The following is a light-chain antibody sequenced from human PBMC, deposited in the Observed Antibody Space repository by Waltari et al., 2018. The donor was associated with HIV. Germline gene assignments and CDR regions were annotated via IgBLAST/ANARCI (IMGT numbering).Light chain of an antibody. Sequence: DIQLTQSPSSLSAYVGDRVTITCRASQGISSYLAWYQQEPGKVPKLLIYAASTLQSGVPSRFSGSGSGTEFTLTISSLQPEDFATYYCQQLSSYPLTFGGGTKVEIK. CDR3: QQLSSYPLT. CDR2: AAS. V-gene: IGKV1-9*01. CDR1: QGISSY. J-gene: IGKJ4*01.